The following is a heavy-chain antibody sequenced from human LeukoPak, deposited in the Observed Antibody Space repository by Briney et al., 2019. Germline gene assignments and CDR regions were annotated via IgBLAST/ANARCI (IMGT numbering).Heavy chain of an antibody. CDR2: IDSSGNT. CDR1: SGSISPDY. V-gene: IGHV4-4*07. Sequence: SETLSLTCSVSSGSISPDYWNWIRQPAGKGLEWIGRIDSSGNTHYNPSLKSRVTMSVDTSKNQFSLKLSSVTAADTAVYYCAREASAGKFYFDYWGQGTLVSVSS. J-gene: IGHJ4*02. D-gene: IGHD6-13*01. CDR3: AREASAGKFYFDY.